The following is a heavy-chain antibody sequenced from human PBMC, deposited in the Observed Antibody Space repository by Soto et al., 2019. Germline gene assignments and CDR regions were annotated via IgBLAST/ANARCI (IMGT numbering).Heavy chain of an antibody. V-gene: IGHV3-66*01. CDR3: ARSQEGYSGYDFDY. Sequence: GGSLRLSCAASGFTVSSNYMSWVRQAPGKGLEWVSVIYSGGSTYYADSVKGRFTISRDNSKNTLYLQMNSLRAEDTAVYYCARSQEGYSGYDFDYWGQGTLVTVSS. J-gene: IGHJ4*02. D-gene: IGHD5-12*01. CDR2: IYSGGST. CDR1: GFTVSSNY.